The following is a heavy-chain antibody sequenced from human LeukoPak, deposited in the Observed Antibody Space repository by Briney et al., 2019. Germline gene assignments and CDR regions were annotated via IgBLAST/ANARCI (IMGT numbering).Heavy chain of an antibody. V-gene: IGHV1-69*02. J-gene: IGHJ3*02. CDR2: IIPILGIA. D-gene: IGHD6-19*01. CDR3: AGWYDAFDI. Sequence: SVKVSCKASGGTFSSYTISWVRQAPGQGLEWMGRIIPILGIANYAQKFQGRVTMTEDTSTDTAYMELSSLRSEDTAVYYCAGWYDAFDIWGQGTMVTVSS. CDR1: GGTFSSYT.